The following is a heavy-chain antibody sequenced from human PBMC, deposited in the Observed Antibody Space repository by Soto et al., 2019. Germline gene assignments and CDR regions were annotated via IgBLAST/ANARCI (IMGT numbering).Heavy chain of an antibody. CDR2: TYYRSKWYN. CDR3: AKDGRYFDWLLYYFDY. D-gene: IGHD3-9*01. CDR1: GDSVSSNSAA. Sequence: SQTLSLTCAISGDSVSSNSAAWNWIRQSPSRGLEWLGRTYYRSKWYNDYAVSVKSRITINPDTSKNQFSLQLNSVTPEDTAVYYCAKDGRYFDWLLYYFDYWGQGTTVTVSS. V-gene: IGHV6-1*01. J-gene: IGHJ4*03.